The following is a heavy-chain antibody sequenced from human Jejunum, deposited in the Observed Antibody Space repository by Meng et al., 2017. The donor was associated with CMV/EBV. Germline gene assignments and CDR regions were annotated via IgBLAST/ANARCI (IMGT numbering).Heavy chain of an antibody. J-gene: IGHJ5*02. CDR3: AYRQWFSNNWNVGWFDP. CDR2: IYWDDDK. CDR1: FSLTTNQVG. D-gene: IGHD1-1*01. V-gene: IGHV2-5*02. Sequence: FSLTTNQVGGGWLRQPTGKALECLALIYWDDDKRYNPSLRNRLTITKDTSNNLVVLTMTNMDPVDTGTYYCAYRQWFSNNWNVGWFDPWGQGTLVTVSS.